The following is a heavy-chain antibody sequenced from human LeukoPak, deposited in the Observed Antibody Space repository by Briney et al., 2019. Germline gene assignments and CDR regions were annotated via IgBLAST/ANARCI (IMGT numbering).Heavy chain of an antibody. J-gene: IGHJ4*02. Sequence: GGSLRLSCAASGFTFSSYAMSWVRQAPGKGLEWVSAISGSGGSTYYADSVKGRFTISRDNAKNSLYLQMNSLRAEDTAVYYCARDSGSYSYWGQGTLVTVSS. CDR1: GFTFSSYA. CDR2: ISGSGGST. D-gene: IGHD1-26*01. V-gene: IGHV3-23*01. CDR3: ARDSGSYSY.